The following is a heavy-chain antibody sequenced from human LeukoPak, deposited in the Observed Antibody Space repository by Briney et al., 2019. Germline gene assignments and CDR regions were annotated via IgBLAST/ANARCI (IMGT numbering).Heavy chain of an antibody. CDR2: IYPGDSDT. V-gene: IGHV5-51*01. D-gene: IGHD5-18*01. J-gene: IGHJ3*02. CDR1: GYSFTSYW. Sequence: GESLKISCKGSGYSFTSYWIGWVRQMPGKGLEWMGIIYPGDSDTRYSPSFQGQVTISADKSISTAYLQWSSLKASDTAMYYCARVRGIQLWWDAFDIWGQGTMVTVSS. CDR3: ARVRGIQLWWDAFDI.